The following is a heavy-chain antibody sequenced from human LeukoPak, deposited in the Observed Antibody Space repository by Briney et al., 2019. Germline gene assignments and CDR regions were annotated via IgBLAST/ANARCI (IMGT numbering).Heavy chain of an antibody. CDR2: IRSKAYGGTT. Sequence: HSGRSLRLSCTASGFTFGDYAMSWVRQAPGKGLEWVGFIRSKAYGGTTEYAASVKGRFTISRDDSKSIAYLQMNSLKTEDTAVYYCTRDGLSGSWYRVGWFDPWGQGTLVTVSS. CDR3: TRDGLSGSWYRVGWFDP. V-gene: IGHV3-49*04. D-gene: IGHD6-13*01. J-gene: IGHJ5*02. CDR1: GFTFGDYA.